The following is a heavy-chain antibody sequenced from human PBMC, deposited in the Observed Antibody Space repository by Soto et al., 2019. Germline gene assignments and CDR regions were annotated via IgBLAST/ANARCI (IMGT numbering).Heavy chain of an antibody. D-gene: IGHD2-21*02. CDR2: ISYDGSNK. CDR1: GFTFSSYA. V-gene: IGHV3-30-3*01. CDR3: AREGPYCGGDCYEPGLDC. Sequence: QVQLVESGVGVVLPGRSLRLCCAASGFTFSSYAMHWVRQAPGKGLEWVAVISYDGSNKYYADSVKGRFTISRDNSKNTLYLQMNSLRAEDTAVYYCAREGPYCGGDCYEPGLDCWGQGTLVTVSS. J-gene: IGHJ4*02.